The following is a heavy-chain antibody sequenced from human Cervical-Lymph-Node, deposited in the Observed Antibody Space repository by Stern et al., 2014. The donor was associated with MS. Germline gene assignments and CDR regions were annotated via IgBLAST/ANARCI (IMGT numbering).Heavy chain of an antibody. CDR1: GGTFSSYA. CDR3: ASGMVRGRGDY. Sequence: QVQLVQSGAEVKKPGSSVKVSCKASGGTFSSYALSWVRQATGQGLEWMGGIIPIFGTGNYAQKFQGRVTITADESTSTAYMELSSLRSEDTAVYYCASGMVRGRGDYWGQGTLVTVSS. J-gene: IGHJ4*02. V-gene: IGHV1-69*01. D-gene: IGHD3-10*01. CDR2: IIPIFGTG.